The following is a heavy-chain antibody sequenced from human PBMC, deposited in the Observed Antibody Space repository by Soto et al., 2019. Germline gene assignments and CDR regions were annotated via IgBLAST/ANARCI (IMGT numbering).Heavy chain of an antibody. V-gene: IGHV3-15*01. CDR1: GLTLSDAW. CDR2: IKTNSDGAVT. Sequence: EVQLVESGGGLVKPGGSLRLSCVGSGLTLSDAWMNWVRQIPGKGPEWVGRIKTNSDGAVTDYAALAKGRFTSSRDDSETTAYLQMNRLKNEDTVGYYCAREWFGDFVWGQGNLVTVSS. J-gene: IGHJ4*02. D-gene: IGHD3-10*01. CDR3: AREWFGDFV.